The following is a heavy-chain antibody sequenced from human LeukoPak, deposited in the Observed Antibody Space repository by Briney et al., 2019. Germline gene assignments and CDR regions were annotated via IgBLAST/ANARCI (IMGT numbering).Heavy chain of an antibody. D-gene: IGHD2-2*01. CDR1: GFTFSAYA. CDR2: ISGNGVAT. CDR3: ARDASDIVVVPAAVGPFDL. Sequence: GGSLRLSCAASGFTFSAYAMSWVRRTPGKGLEYVSIISGNGVATHYATSVKGRFTISRDNSKNTLYLQMGSLRAEDMAAYYCARDASDIVVVPAAVGPFDLWGQGTLVTVSS. V-gene: IGHV3-64*01. J-gene: IGHJ4*02.